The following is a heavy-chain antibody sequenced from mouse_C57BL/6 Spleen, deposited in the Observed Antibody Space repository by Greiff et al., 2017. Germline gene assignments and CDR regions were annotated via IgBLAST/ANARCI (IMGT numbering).Heavy chain of an antibody. V-gene: IGHV5-17*01. CDR2: ISSGSSTI. CDR1: GFTFSDYG. Sequence: EVKLVESGGGLVKPGGSLKLSCAASGFTFSDYGMHWVRQAPEKGLEWVAYISSGSSTIYYADTVKGRFTISRDNAKNTLFLQMTSLRSEDTAMYYCARGNSPRYFDVWGTGTTVTVSS. CDR3: ARGNSPRYFDV. D-gene: IGHD2-12*01. J-gene: IGHJ1*03.